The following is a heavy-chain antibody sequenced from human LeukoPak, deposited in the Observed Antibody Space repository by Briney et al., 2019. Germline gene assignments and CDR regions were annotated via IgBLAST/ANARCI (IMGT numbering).Heavy chain of an antibody. D-gene: IGHD3-10*01. CDR3: AKDFGSESYPSWFDP. Sequence: GGSLRLSCAASGFTFSSYGMHWVRQAPGKGLEWVAVISYDGSNKYYGDSVKGRFTISRDNSKNTLYVQMNSLRPEDTAVYYCAKDFGSESYPSWFDPWGQGTLVTVSS. CDR2: ISYDGSNK. V-gene: IGHV3-30*18. J-gene: IGHJ5*02. CDR1: GFTFSSYG.